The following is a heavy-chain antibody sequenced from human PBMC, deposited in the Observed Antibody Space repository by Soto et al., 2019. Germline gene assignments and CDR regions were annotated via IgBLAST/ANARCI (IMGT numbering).Heavy chain of an antibody. CDR3: AKNTNGWFRAFDI. V-gene: IGHV3-23*01. CDR1: GFTFSSYA. J-gene: IGHJ3*02. D-gene: IGHD6-19*01. CDR2: ISGIGGTT. Sequence: EVQLLESGGGLVQPGGSLRLSGAASGFTFSSYAMSWVRQAPGKGLEWVSAISGIGGTTYYADSVKGRSTFSRDNSKNTLYLHMNRPGAEDTAVYYCAKNTNGWFRAFDIRGPGTMGTVFS.